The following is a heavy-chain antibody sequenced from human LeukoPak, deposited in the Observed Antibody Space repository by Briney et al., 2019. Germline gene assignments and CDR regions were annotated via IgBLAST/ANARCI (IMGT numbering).Heavy chain of an antibody. D-gene: IGHD2-15*01. CDR1: GGSISSYS. CDR3: ARDGGGSDC. V-gene: IGHV4-59*12. J-gene: IGHJ4*02. Sequence: SETLSLTCTVSGGSISSYSWSWIRQPPGKGLEWIGQIYHSGSTNYNPSLKSRVTISVDKSNNHFSLKLSSVTAADTAVYYCARDGGGSDCWGQGTLVTVSS. CDR2: IYHSGST.